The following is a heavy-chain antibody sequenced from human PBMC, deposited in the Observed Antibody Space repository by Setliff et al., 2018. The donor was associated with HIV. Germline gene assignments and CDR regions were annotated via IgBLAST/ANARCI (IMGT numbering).Heavy chain of an antibody. D-gene: IGHD4-17*01. CDR2: INNAGSVT. CDR1: GFTFSNYW. J-gene: IGHJ6*03. Sequence: SLKISCTASGFTFSNYWMHWVRQGPGKGLVWVSRINNAGSVTTYADSVRGRFTISRDDAKNTLYLQMNDLRAEDTGIYFCARDLTTDYLDVWGKGTTVTVSS. CDR3: ARDLTTDYLDV. V-gene: IGHV3-74*01.